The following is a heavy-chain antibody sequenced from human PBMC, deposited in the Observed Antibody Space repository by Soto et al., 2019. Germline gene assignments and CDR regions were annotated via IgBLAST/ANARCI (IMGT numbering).Heavy chain of an antibody. CDR2: IYYSGSS. V-gene: IGHV4-59*08. D-gene: IGHD5-12*01. CDR3: ARHDRYSGYDYPFEY. J-gene: IGHJ4*02. CDR1: SGSISSYY. Sequence: SDTLSLTLTVSSGSISSYYWIWILQPPVKGLEWIGYIYYSGSSNYNPSLKSRVTISVDTSKNQFSLKLSSVTAADTAVYYCARHDRYSGYDYPFEYWGQGTLVTVSS.